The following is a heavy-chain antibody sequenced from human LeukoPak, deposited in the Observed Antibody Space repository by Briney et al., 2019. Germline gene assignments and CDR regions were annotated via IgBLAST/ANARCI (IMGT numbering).Heavy chain of an antibody. Sequence: GGSPRLSCVASGFTVSSNYMSWVRQAPGKGLEWVSVIYSGGSTYYADSVKGRFTISRDNSKNTLYLQMNSLRAEDTAVYYCARDGGYSGYDSEGPYYYYYMDVWGKGTTVTVSS. D-gene: IGHD5-12*01. CDR1: GFTVSSNY. CDR2: IYSGGST. CDR3: ARDGGYSGYDSEGPYYYYYMDV. V-gene: IGHV3-66*02. J-gene: IGHJ6*03.